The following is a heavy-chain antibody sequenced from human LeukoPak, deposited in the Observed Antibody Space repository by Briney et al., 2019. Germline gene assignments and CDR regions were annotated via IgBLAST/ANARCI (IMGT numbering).Heavy chain of an antibody. D-gene: IGHD2-15*01. CDR1: GGTFSSYA. CDR3: ARDKALKGVAARYAFDI. J-gene: IGHJ3*02. CDR2: IIPIFGTA. V-gene: IGHV1-69*06. Sequence: SVTVSCKASGGTFSSYAISWVRQAPGQGLEWMGGIIPIFGTANYAQKFQGRVTITADKSTSTAYMELSSLRSEDTAVYYCARDKALKGVAARYAFDIWGQGTMVTVSS.